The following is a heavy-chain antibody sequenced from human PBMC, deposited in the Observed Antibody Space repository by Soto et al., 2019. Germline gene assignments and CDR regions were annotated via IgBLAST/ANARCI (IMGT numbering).Heavy chain of an antibody. CDR2: IWYDGSNK. J-gene: IGHJ4*02. CDR1: GFAFNNYA. V-gene: IGHV3-33*08. D-gene: IGHD3-9*01. Sequence: HPGGSLRLSCAASGFAFNNYAMNWVRQAPGKGLEWVAVIWYDGSNKYYADSVKGRFTISRDNSKNTLYLQMNSLRAEDTAVYYCARDIGYDILTGPHYWGQGAMVPVST. CDR3: ARDIGYDILTGPHY.